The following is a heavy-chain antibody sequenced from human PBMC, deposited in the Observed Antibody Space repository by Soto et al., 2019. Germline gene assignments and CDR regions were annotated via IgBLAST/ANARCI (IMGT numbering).Heavy chain of an antibody. J-gene: IGHJ2*01. Sequence: QLQLQESGPGLVKPSETLSLTCYVSGGSISNSRYYWGWIRQPPGKGLEWIGTFDYSANTYSNPSLKSRVALSVDTPKHQFSLNLTSVTAADTAVYYCATVRRGAWYFDLWGSGTLVTVSS. CDR1: GGSISNSRYY. CDR3: ATVRRGAWYFDL. CDR2: FDYSANT. D-gene: IGHD3-10*02. V-gene: IGHV4-39*01.